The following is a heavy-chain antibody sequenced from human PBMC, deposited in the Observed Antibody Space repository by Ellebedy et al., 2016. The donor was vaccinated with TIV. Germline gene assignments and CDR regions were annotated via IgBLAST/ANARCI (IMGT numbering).Heavy chain of an antibody. CDR1: GGSFSDYD. Sequence: MPSETLSLTCAVYGGSFSDYDWNWIRQPPGKGLEWIGEINRSGSSNYNPSLKSRVTISADTSKNQFSLKLSSATAADTAVYYCAKLGGIDSPGAAGVWGQGTLVTVSS. CDR2: INRSGSS. D-gene: IGHD7-27*01. V-gene: IGHV4-34*01. J-gene: IGHJ4*02. CDR3: AKLGGIDSPGAAGV.